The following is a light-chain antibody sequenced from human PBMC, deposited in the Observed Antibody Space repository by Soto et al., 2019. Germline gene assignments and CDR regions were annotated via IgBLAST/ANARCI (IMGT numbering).Light chain of an antibody. CDR2: RNN. V-gene: IGLV1-47*01. J-gene: IGLJ2*01. Sequence: QSVLTQPPSASGTPGQRVTISCSGSNSNIGNNYVYWYQQLPETAPKLLMYRNNQRPSGVPDRFSGSKSGTSAALAISGPRSEDEAYYYCAGWDDSLSGVVCGGGTKVTVL. CDR1: NSNIGNNY. CDR3: AGWDDSLSGVV.